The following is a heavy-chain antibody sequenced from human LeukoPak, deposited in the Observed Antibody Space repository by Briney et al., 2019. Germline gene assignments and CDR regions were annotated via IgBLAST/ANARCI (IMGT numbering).Heavy chain of an antibody. D-gene: IGHD3-16*02. CDR2: ISYDGSNK. V-gene: IGHV3-30-3*01. CDR3: ARTDLGELSLRFDY. J-gene: IGHJ4*02. Sequence: GGSLRLSCAASGFTFSSYWMSWVRQPPGKGLEWVAVISYDGSNKYYADSVKGRFTISRDNSKNTLYLQMNSLRAEDTAVYYCARTDLGELSLRFDYWAQGTLVTVS. CDR1: GFTFSSYW.